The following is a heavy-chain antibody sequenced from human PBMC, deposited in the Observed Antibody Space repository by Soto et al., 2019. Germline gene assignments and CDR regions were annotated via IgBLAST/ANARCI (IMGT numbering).Heavy chain of an antibody. V-gene: IGHV3-74*01. J-gene: IGHJ4*02. Sequence: EVQLVESGGGLVQPGGSLRLSCAASGFTFSNYWMDWVRQAPGKGLVWVSRIKRDGSSISYADSVKGRVTISRDNAKNTLYLKMNRLRAEDTAVYYCARDGGRGGALDYWGQGTLVTVSS. D-gene: IGHD3-10*01. CDR2: IKRDGSSI. CDR1: GFTFSNYW. CDR3: ARDGGRGGALDY.